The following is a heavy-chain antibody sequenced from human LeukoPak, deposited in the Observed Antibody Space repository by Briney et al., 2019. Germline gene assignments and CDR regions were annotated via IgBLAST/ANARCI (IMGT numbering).Heavy chain of an antibody. V-gene: IGHV3-30*14. CDR1: GFTFSSYA. CDR3: AREEAVGATNEYFQH. D-gene: IGHD1-26*01. J-gene: IGHJ1*01. Sequence: GGSLRLSCAASGFTFSSYAMHWVRQAPGKGLEWVAVISYDGSNKYYADSVKGRFTISRDNSKNTLYLQMISLRAEDTAVYYCAREEAVGATNEYFQHWGQGTLVTVSS. CDR2: ISYDGSNK.